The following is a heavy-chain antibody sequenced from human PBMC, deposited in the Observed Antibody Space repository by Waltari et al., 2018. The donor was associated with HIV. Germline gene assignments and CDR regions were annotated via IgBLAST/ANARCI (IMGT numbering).Heavy chain of an antibody. CDR2: SKSDGSST. CDR1: GFTFSSYW. D-gene: IGHD5-18*01. CDR3: AKGGTSGYTFGFGR. V-gene: IGHV3-74*01. Sequence: EVQLVESGGGLVQPGGSLRLSCAASGFTFSSYWMHWVRQAPGKGLVWVSRSKSDGSSTSHAESVKGRFTISRDNARNTLYLQMNSLGAEDTAMYYCAKGGTSGYTFGFGRWGQGTLVTVSS. J-gene: IGHJ1*01.